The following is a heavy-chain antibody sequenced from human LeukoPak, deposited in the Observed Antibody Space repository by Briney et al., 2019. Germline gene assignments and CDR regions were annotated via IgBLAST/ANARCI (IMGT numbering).Heavy chain of an antibody. V-gene: IGHV3-21*01. Sequence: GGSLRLSCAASGFTFSSYSMNWVRQAPGKGLEWVSSISSSSSYIYYADSVKGRFTISRDNAKNSLYLQMNSLRAEDTAVYYCARGHSSGHDAFDIWGQETMVTVSS. CDR1: GFTFSSYS. CDR2: ISSSSSYI. J-gene: IGHJ3*02. D-gene: IGHD3-22*01. CDR3: ARGHSSGHDAFDI.